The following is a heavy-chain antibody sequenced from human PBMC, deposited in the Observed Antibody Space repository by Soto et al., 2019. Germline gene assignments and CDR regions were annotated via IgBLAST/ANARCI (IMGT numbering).Heavy chain of an antibody. J-gene: IGHJ3*02. V-gene: IGHV3-23*01. CDR3: AKVRRGYCSGGSCYDDAFDI. CDR1: GFTFSSYA. Sequence: GGSLRLSCAASGFTFSSYAMSWVRQAPGKGLEWVSAISGSGGSTYYADSVKGRFTISRDNSKNTLYLQMNSLRAEDTAVYYCAKVRRGYCSGGSCYDDAFDIWGQGTMVT. CDR2: ISGSGGST. D-gene: IGHD2-15*01.